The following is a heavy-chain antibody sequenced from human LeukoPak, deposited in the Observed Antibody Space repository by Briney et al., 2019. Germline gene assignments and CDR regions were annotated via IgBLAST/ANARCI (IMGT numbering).Heavy chain of an antibody. CDR1: GYSISSGYY. Sequence: SETLSLTCAVSGYSISSGYYWSWIRQPPGKGLEWIGYIYYSGSTNYNPSLKSRVTISVDTSKNQFSLKLSSVTAADTAVYYCAGRLGARYDSSGYPGSLDYWGQGTLVTVSS. J-gene: IGHJ4*02. CDR2: IYYSGST. D-gene: IGHD3-22*01. CDR3: AGRLGARYDSSGYPGSLDY. V-gene: IGHV4-61*01.